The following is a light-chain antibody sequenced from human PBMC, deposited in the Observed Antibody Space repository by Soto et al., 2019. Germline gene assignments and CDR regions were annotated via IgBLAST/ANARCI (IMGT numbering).Light chain of an antibody. CDR3: QQYGGAPRP. J-gene: IGKJ1*01. CDR2: GAF. Sequence: EIVLTQSPGTLSLSPGERATFSCRASQSVSSNYLAWYQQKPGQAPRLLIYGAFKRATGIPVRFSGSGSGTDLTHTISRMEPEDFAVYYCQQYGGAPRPFGQGTKVDIK. V-gene: IGKV3-20*01. CDR1: QSVSSNY.